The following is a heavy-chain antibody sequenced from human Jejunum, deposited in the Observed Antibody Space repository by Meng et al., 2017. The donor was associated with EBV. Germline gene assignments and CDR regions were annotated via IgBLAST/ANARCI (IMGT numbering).Heavy chain of an antibody. CDR2: IYYSGSA. CDR3: ARGAYFDY. CDR1: GGSISSGGYS. Sequence: LQLQEPGSGLVKPSETLSLPCAVSGGSISSGGYSWHWIRQPPGKGLQWIGYIYYSGSAFYNPSLKSRVTLSVDRSKNQFSLNLSSVTAADTAVYYCARGAYFDYWGQGTLVTVSS. V-gene: IGHV4-30-2*01. J-gene: IGHJ4*02.